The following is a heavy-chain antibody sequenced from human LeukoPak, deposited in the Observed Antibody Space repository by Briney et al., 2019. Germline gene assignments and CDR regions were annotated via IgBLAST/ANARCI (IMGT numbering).Heavy chain of an antibody. J-gene: IGHJ6*03. Sequence: SQTLSLTCTISGGSFSSGSYYWSWIRQPAGRGLEWIGRIYTSGSTNYNPSLKSRVTISVDTSKNQFSLKLSSVTAADTAVYYCARGMYSGSYYSHYYYYMDVWGKGTTVTISS. CDR2: IYTSGST. CDR1: GGSFSSGSYY. CDR3: ARGMYSGSYYSHYYYYMDV. D-gene: IGHD1-26*01. V-gene: IGHV4-61*02.